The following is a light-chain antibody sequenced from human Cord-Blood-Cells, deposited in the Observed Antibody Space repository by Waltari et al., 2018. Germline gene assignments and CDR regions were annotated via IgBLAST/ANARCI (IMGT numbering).Light chain of an antibody. CDR3: CSYAGSYHV. Sequence: QSALTQPRSVSGSPGQSVTISCTGTSSEVGGYNYVSWYQQHPGKAPKLMIYDVSKRPSGVPDRFSGSKSGNTASLTISGLQAEDEADYYCCSYAGSYHVFGTGTKVTVL. J-gene: IGLJ1*01. V-gene: IGLV2-11*01. CDR1: SSEVGGYNY. CDR2: DVS.